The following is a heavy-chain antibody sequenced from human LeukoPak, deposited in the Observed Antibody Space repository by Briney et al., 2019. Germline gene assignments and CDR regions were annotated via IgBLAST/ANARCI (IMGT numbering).Heavy chain of an antibody. CDR3: ATGLLGAVTTFDY. CDR1: KFTFSSYW. Sequence: PGGSLRLSCAAPKFTFSSYWMSWVRQPPGSGLEWLANKKTDGSEKSYGASVKGRFTLSRDNAHNSLYLQMNSQRAEDTAVYYCATGLLGAVTTFDYWGQGTLVTVSS. D-gene: IGHD4-11*01. V-gene: IGHV3-7*03. J-gene: IGHJ4*02. CDR2: KKTDGSEK.